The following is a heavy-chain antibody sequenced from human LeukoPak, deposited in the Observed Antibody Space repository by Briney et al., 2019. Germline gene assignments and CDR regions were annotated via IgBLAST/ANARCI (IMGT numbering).Heavy chain of an antibody. Sequence: GASVKVSCKASGYTFTSYGISWVRQAPGQGLEWMGWISAYNGNTNYAQKLQGRVTMTTDTSTSTAYMELRSLRSDGTAVYYCARGWKVRGVIMSPSFGMDVWGKGTTVTVSS. CDR3: ARGWKVRGVIMSPSFGMDV. J-gene: IGHJ6*04. CDR2: ISAYNGNT. V-gene: IGHV1-18*04. D-gene: IGHD3-10*01. CDR1: GYTFTSYG.